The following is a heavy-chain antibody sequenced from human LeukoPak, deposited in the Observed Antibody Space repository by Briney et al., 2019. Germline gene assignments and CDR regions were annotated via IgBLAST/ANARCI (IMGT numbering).Heavy chain of an antibody. CDR1: GFTFSSYS. CDR2: IYDIGST. V-gene: IGHV3-66*01. Sequence: GGSLRLSCTASGFTFSSYSLNWVRQTPEKGLEWVSVIYDIGSTYYADSVKGRFTISRDNSKNTLYLQMNSLRAEDTAVYYCAKDGARPAYSSPTYPDYWGQGTLVTVSS. D-gene: IGHD6-13*01. CDR3: AKDGARPAYSSPTYPDY. J-gene: IGHJ4*02.